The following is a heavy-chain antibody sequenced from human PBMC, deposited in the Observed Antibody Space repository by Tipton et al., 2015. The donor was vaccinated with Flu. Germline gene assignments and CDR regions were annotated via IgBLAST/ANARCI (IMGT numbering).Heavy chain of an antibody. V-gene: IGHV3-53*05. CDR3: AKDGWDTSGWYPFDY. J-gene: IGHJ4*02. CDR1: GLTVTNTY. CDR2: IYRGGGT. D-gene: IGHD6-19*01. Sequence: GSLRLSCAASGLTVTNTYMTWVRQAPGKGLEWVSVIYRGGGTNYADSVKGRFTISRDTSKNTLYLLINSLRAEDTAVYYCAKDGWDTSGWYPFDYWGQGTLVTVSS.